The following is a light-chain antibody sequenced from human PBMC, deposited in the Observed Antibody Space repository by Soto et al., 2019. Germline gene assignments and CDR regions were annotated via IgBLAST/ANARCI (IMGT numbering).Light chain of an antibody. V-gene: IGKV1-33*01. CDR1: QDISNY. J-gene: IGKJ4*01. Sequence: DIQMTQSPSSLSASVGDRVTITCRASQDISNYLNWYQQKPGKAPKLLIYDASNLKTGVPSRFSGSGSTTHFTFTISSLQPEDIATYYCQQYDNLPLTFGGGTKVEIE. CDR3: QQYDNLPLT. CDR2: DAS.